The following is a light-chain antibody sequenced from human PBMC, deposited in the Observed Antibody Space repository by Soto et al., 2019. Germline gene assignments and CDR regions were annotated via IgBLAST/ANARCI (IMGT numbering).Light chain of an antibody. J-gene: IGLJ1*01. CDR1: SSDVGGYNY. V-gene: IGLV2-14*03. Sequence: QSVLTQPASVSGSPGQSITISCTGTSSDVGGYNYVSWYQQHPGKAPKLMIYDVTTRPSGVSNRFSGSKSGNTASLTISGLQAEDEADYYCSSYRSSSTPYVFGTGTKVTVL. CDR3: SSYRSSSTPYV. CDR2: DVT.